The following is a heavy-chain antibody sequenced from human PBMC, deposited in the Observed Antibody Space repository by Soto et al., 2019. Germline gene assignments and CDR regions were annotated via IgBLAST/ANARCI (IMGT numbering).Heavy chain of an antibody. Sequence: ASVKVSCKAGGYTFSDYYIQWVRQAPGQGLEWMGWISPNSGAAAYAQKFQGRVTMTADTSVNTAYLELSSLRSEDTAVYYCARDGPGLYYYDSSGYPTIPLDYWGPG. D-gene: IGHD3-22*01. CDR3: ARDGPGLYYYDSSGYPTIPLDY. CDR2: ISPNSGAA. J-gene: IGHJ4*02. CDR1: GYTFSDYY. V-gene: IGHV1-2*02.